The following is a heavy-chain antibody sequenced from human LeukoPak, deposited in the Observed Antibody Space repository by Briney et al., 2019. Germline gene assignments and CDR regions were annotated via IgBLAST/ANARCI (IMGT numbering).Heavy chain of an antibody. J-gene: IGHJ4*02. V-gene: IGHV1-2*02. CDR1: GYTFSGYY. CDR3: ARDLNRGSYWHFDY. D-gene: IGHD1-26*01. Sequence: ASVKVSCKTSGYTFSGYYIHWVRQAPGQGLEWMGCINPHSDATNYAQNFQGRVTMTRDTSINTAYLELSRLASDDTAMYYCARDLNRGSYWHFDYWGQGTLVTVSS. CDR2: INPHSDAT.